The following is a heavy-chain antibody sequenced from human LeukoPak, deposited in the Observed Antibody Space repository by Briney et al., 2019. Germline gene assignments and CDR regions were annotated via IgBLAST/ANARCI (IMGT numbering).Heavy chain of an antibody. D-gene: IGHD6-19*01. Sequence: PSETLSLTCTVSSTSLTTYYWSWIRQPPGKGLEWIGYVTDAGFATYNPSLKSRVTLSVDTSTNQFSLKVHSVTVSDTAVYYCARDRAVGSRFFDLWGQGILVSVSS. J-gene: IGHJ4*02. CDR2: VTDAGFA. CDR1: STSLTTYY. V-gene: IGHV4-59*01. CDR3: ARDRAVGSRFFDL.